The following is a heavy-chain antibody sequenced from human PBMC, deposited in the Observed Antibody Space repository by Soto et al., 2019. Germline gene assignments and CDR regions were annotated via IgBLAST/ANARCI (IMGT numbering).Heavy chain of an antibody. D-gene: IGHD3-22*01. J-gene: IGHJ4*02. Sequence: EVQLVESGGGLVQPGGSLRLSCAASGFTFSSYWMHWVRQAPGKGLVWVSRINSDGSSTSYADSVKGRFTISRDNAKNTLYLQMNSMRAEDTAVYYCAIRASYYDSSGYFDYWGQGTLVTVSS. CDR3: AIRASYYDSSGYFDY. CDR2: INSDGSST. V-gene: IGHV3-74*01. CDR1: GFTFSSYW.